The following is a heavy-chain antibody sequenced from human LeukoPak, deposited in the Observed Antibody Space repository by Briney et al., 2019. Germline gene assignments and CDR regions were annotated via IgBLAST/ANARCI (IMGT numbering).Heavy chain of an antibody. J-gene: IGHJ4*02. V-gene: IGHV5-10-1*01. D-gene: IGHD6-13*01. CDR2: IDPSDSYT. Sequence: GESLKISCKGSGYSFTSYWISWVRQMPGKGLEWMGRIDPSDSYTNYSPSFQGHVTISADRSISTAYLQWSSLKASDTAMYYCARLDGGSWSLDYWGQGTLVTVSS. CDR3: ARLDGGSWSLDY. CDR1: GYSFTSYW.